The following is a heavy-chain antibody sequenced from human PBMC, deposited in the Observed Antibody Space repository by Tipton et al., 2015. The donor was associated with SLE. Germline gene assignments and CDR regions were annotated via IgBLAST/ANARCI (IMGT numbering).Heavy chain of an antibody. Sequence: SLRLSCVISGFSVDSTYMSWVRQAPGAGLEWVSVIYTAGGTYYADSVKGRFTISRDSSRNTLYLQMNTLRAEDTAVYFCATNPLMATSLGNHHLNYWGRGTLVTVSS. D-gene: IGHD5-12*01. CDR2: IYTAGGT. CDR3: ATNPLMATSLGNHHLNY. V-gene: IGHV3-66*01. J-gene: IGHJ4*02. CDR1: GFSVDSTY.